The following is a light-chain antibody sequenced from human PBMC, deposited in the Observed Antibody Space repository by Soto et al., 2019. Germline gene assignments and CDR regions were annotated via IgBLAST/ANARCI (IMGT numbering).Light chain of an antibody. V-gene: IGLV1-44*01. Sequence: QSVLTQPPSASGTPGQRVTISCSGSSSNIGSNTVNWYQQLPGTAPKLLIYSNNQQPSGVPDRFSGSKSGTSASLAISGLQSEDEADYYCAAWDGSLNGGVFGGGTKLTVL. CDR1: SSNIGSNT. J-gene: IGLJ3*02. CDR3: AAWDGSLNGGV. CDR2: SNN.